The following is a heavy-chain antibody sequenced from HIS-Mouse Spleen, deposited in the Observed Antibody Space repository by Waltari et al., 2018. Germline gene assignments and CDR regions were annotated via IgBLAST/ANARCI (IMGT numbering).Heavy chain of an antibody. V-gene: IGHV4-39*07. D-gene: IGHD6-13*01. CDR3: AREIPYSSSWYDWYFDL. CDR2: IYYSGRT. J-gene: IGHJ2*01. CDR1: GGSISSSSYY. Sequence: QLQLPESGPGLVKPSETLSLTCTVSGGSISSSSYYWGWIRQPPWKGLEWIGVIYYSGRTYYNPSLKSRVTISVDTSKNQFSLKLSSVTAADTAVYYCAREIPYSSSWYDWYFDLWGRGTLVTVSS.